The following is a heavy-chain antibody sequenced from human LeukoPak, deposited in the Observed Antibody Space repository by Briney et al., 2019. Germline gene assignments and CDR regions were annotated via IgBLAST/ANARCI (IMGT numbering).Heavy chain of an antibody. J-gene: IGHJ3*02. CDR3: AREFSGTDAFDI. CDR1: GFTFRNFG. V-gene: IGHV3-30*02. CDR2: ISYDGGNK. Sequence: GGSLRLSCAASGFTFRNFGMHWVRQAPGKGLEWVASISYDGGNKYYADSVKGRFTISRDNSKNALYLQMNSLRAEDTAVYYCAREFSGTDAFDIWGQGTMVTVSS.